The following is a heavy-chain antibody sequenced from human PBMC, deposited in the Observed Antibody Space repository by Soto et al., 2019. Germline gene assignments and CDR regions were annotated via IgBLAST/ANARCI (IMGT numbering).Heavy chain of an antibody. V-gene: IGHV1-69*14. Sequence: QVQLVQSGAEVKKPGSSVKVSCKASGGTFSSYAISWVRQAPGQGLEWMGGIIPIFGTANYAQKFQGRVTITADISKXTAYMELSSLRSEDTAVYYCARWVDSSGTINTEDYWGQGTLVTVSS. D-gene: IGHD3-22*01. J-gene: IGHJ4*02. CDR2: IIPIFGTA. CDR3: ARWVDSSGTINTEDY. CDR1: GGTFSSYA.